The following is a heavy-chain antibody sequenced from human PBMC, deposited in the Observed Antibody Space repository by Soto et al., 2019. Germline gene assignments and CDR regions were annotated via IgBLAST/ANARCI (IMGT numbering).Heavy chain of an antibody. D-gene: IGHD5-12*01. Sequence: SGPTLVNPTQTLTLTCTFSGFSLSTSGMCVSWIRQPPGKALEWLALIDWDDDKYYSTSLKTRLTISKDTSKNQVVLTMTNMDPVGTATYYCARTPYSGYDYGAGSYYYYGMDVWGQGTTVTVSS. CDR2: IDWDDDK. CDR1: GFSLSTSGMC. J-gene: IGHJ6*02. V-gene: IGHV2-70*01. CDR3: ARTPYSGYDYGAGSYYYYGMDV.